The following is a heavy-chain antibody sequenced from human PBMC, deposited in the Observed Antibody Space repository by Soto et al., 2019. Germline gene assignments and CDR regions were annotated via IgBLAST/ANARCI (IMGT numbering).Heavy chain of an antibody. CDR3: ARRMNVAGGWFDS. CDR1: GVSIRSSAYH. D-gene: IGHD1-1*01. J-gene: IGHJ5*01. V-gene: IGHV4-39*02. Sequence: SETLSLTCAVSGVSIRSSAYHWGWVRQPPGKGLEWLGSVDQSGTTYYNPSLNRRVTISLDTSKSHFSLKVTSATAADTAVYYCARRMNVAGGWFDSWGQGTPVTVSS. CDR2: VDQSGTT.